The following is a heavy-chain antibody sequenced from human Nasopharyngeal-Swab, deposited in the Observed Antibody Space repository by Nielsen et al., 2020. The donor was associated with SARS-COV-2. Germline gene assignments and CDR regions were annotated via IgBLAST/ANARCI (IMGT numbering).Heavy chain of an antibody. CDR2: IYYRGSS. CDR3: ARLRATVTTSYYYYYYMDV. Sequence: RQAPGKGLEWFGSIYYRGSSYYNPSLESRVTISVDTSKNQFSLKLSSGTAADTAVYYCARLRATVTTSYYYYYYMDVWGKGTTVTVSS. V-gene: IGHV4-39*01. D-gene: IGHD4-11*01. J-gene: IGHJ6*03.